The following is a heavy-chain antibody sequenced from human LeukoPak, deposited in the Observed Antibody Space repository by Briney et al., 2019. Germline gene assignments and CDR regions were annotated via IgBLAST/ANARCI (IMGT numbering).Heavy chain of an antibody. CDR3: ARGVVVVAATGSWFDP. D-gene: IGHD2-15*01. CDR2: IYYSGST. CDR1: GGSISSSSYY. Sequence: SETLSLTCTASGGSISSSSYYWGWIRQPPGKGLEWIGSIYYSGSTYYNPSLKSRVTISVDTSKNQFSLKLSSVTAADTAVYYCARGVVVVAATGSWFDPWGQGTLVTVSS. V-gene: IGHV4-39*07. J-gene: IGHJ5*02.